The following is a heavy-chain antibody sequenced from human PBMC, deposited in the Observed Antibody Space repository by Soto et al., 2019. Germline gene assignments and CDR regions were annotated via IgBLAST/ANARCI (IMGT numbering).Heavy chain of an antibody. V-gene: IGHV3-11*01. CDR2: ISSSGSTI. D-gene: IGHD6-13*01. CDR3: ARVCMGEGPAYSSSEGADY. CDR1: GFTFSDYY. J-gene: IGHJ4*02. Sequence: PGGSLRLSCAASGFTFSDYYMSWIRQAPGKGLEWVSYISSSGSTIYYADSVKGRFTISRDNAKNSLYLQMNSLRAEDTAVYYCARVCMGEGPAYSSSEGADYWGQGTLVTVSS.